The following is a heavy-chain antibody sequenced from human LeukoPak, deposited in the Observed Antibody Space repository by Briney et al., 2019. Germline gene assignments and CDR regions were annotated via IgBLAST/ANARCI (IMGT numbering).Heavy chain of an antibody. Sequence: GGSLRLSCAASGFTFSSYGMHWVRQAPGKGLEWVAVISYDGSNKYYADSVKGRFTISRDSSKNTLYLQMNSLRAEDTAVYYCAKGVQYSSSFYYYYGMDVWGQGTTVTVSS. CDR2: ISYDGSNK. CDR1: GFTFSSYG. V-gene: IGHV3-30*18. CDR3: AKGVQYSSSFYYYYGMDV. J-gene: IGHJ6*02. D-gene: IGHD6-13*01.